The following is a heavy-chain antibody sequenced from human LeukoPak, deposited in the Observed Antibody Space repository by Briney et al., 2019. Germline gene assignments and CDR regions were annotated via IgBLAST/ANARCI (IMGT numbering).Heavy chain of an antibody. D-gene: IGHD6-19*01. V-gene: IGHV3-64*01. Sequence: GGSLRLSCAASGFTFSSYAMHWVRQAPGKGLEYVSAISSNGGSTYYANSVKGRFTISRDNSKNTLYLQMGSLRAEDMAVYYCARDFEYSSGRYGLDYWGQGTLVTVSS. J-gene: IGHJ4*02. CDR3: ARDFEYSSGRYGLDY. CDR1: GFTFSSYA. CDR2: ISSNGGST.